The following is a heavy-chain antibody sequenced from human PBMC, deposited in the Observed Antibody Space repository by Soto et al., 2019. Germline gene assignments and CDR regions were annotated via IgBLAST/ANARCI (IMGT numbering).Heavy chain of an antibody. CDR3: KTDVVVVPSSNGPRDY. J-gene: IGHJ4*02. CDR2: INSDGSRK. CDR1: GFTFSTYW. Sequence: PGGSLRLSCAASGFTFSTYWMHWVRQLPGKGLVWVSRINSDGSRKTYADSVRGRFTVSRDNAKNTLYLQMNSLRDEDTAVYYCKTDVVVVPSSNGPRDYWGQGTLVTVPQ. V-gene: IGHV3-74*01. D-gene: IGHD2-2*01.